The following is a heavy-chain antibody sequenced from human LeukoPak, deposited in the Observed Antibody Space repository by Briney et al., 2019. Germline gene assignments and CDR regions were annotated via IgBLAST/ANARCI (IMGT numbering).Heavy chain of an antibody. J-gene: IGHJ4*02. Sequence: PGGSLRLSCAASGFTFSSYWMSWVRQAPWKGLEWVANIKQDGSEKYYVDSVKGRFTISRDNAKNSLYLQMNSLRAEDTAVYYCAREVRIAAAGDGYFDYWGQGTLVTVSS. V-gene: IGHV3-7*03. D-gene: IGHD6-13*01. CDR1: GFTFSSYW. CDR2: IKQDGSEK. CDR3: AREVRIAAAGDGYFDY.